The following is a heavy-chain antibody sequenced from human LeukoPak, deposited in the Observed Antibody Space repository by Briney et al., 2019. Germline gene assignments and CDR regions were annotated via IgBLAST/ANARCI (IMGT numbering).Heavy chain of an antibody. J-gene: IGHJ2*01. CDR3: ARVGPLANRSAGHYYFDL. Sequence: GGSPRLSCAASGFTFSNYAMYWVRRAPGKGLEYFSTVSDKGDATAHADSVKGRFTISRDNAKNTLSLLMSILRAEDTAVYYCARVGPLANRSAGHYYFDLWGRGTLVTVSS. CDR1: GFTFSNYA. D-gene: IGHD3-10*01. CDR2: VSDKGDAT. V-gene: IGHV3-23*01.